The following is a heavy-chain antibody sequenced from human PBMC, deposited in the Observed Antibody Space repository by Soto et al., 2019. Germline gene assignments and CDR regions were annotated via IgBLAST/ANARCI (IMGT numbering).Heavy chain of an antibody. D-gene: IGHD3-22*01. CDR1: GGTFSSYA. V-gene: IGHV1-69*12. Sequence: QVQLVQSGAEVKKPGSSVKVSCKASGGTFSSYAISWVRQAPGQGLEWMGGIIPIFGTANYAQKFQGRVTITADEATSTAYMELSRLRSEDTAVYYCARDHPDSSGYSLFDYWGQGTLVTVSS. CDR2: IIPIFGTA. J-gene: IGHJ4*02. CDR3: ARDHPDSSGYSLFDY.